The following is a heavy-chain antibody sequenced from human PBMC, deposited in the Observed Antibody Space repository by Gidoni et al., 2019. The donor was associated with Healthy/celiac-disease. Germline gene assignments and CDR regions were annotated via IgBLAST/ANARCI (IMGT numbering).Heavy chain of an antibody. Sequence: QVQLVESGGGVVQPGRSLRLSCAASGCTFSSYGMHWVRQAPGKGLEWVAVISYDGSNKSYSDSVKGRFTISRDNSKNTLYLQMNSLRAEDTAVYYCAKGYYDSSANPPPGNAFDIWGQGTMVTVSS. CDR1: GCTFSSYG. J-gene: IGHJ3*02. CDR3: AKGYYDSSANPPPGNAFDI. D-gene: IGHD3-22*01. CDR2: ISYDGSNK. V-gene: IGHV3-30*18.